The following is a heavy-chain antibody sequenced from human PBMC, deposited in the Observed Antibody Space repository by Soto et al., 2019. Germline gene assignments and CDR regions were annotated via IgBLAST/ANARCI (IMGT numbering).Heavy chain of an antibody. D-gene: IGHD5-12*01. CDR3: ARGGSGDDYGHDS. CDR2: INTKNGNT. V-gene: IGHV1-18*01. Sequence: QVQLVQSGAEVKKPGASVKVSCKASGYTFTNFGISWVRQAPGQGLEWMGWINTKNGNTNSAQNLRGRVSMTTDSSTSTAYIELRSLRSDDAAVYYCARGGSGDDYGHDSWRQGTLVTVSS. CDR1: GYTFTNFG. J-gene: IGHJ4*02.